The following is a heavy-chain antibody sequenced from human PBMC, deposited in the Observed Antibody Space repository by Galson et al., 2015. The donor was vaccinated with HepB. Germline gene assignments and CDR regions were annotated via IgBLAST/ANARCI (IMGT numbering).Heavy chain of an antibody. D-gene: IGHD6-13*01. CDR3: ARDWSSSWWIDYYYGMDV. CDR1: GFTFSSYA. J-gene: IGHJ6*02. V-gene: IGHV3-30*04. CDR2: ISYDGSNK. Sequence: SLRLSCAASGFTFSSYAMHWVRQAPGKGLEWVAVISYDGSNKYYADSVKGRFTISRDNSKNTLYLQMNSLRAEDTAVYYCARDWSSSWWIDYYYGMDVWGQGTTVTVSS.